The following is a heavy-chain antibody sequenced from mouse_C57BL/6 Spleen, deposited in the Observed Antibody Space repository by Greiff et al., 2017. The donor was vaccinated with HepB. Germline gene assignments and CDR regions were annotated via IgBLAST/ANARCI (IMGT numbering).Heavy chain of an antibody. Sequence: QVQLQQPGAELVKPGASVKLSCKASGYTFTSYWMQWVKQRPGQGLEWIGEIDPSDSYTNYNQKLKGKATLTVDTSSSTAYMQLSSLTSEDSAVYYCATYYGGNYAMDYWGQGTSVTVSS. CDR2: IDPSDSYT. CDR3: ATYYGGNYAMDY. J-gene: IGHJ4*01. D-gene: IGHD1-1*02. CDR1: GYTFTSYW. V-gene: IGHV1-50*01.